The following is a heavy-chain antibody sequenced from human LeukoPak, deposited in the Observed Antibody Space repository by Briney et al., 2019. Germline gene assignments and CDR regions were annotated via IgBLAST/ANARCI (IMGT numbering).Heavy chain of an antibody. Sequence: GGSLRLSCAASGFTFSSYVMSWVRQAPGKGLEWVSAISGSGGSTYYADSVKGRFTISRDNSKNTLYLQMNSLRAEGTAVYYCAKPGGSSWSPYFDYWGQGTLVTVSS. V-gene: IGHV3-23*01. CDR1: GFTFSSYV. J-gene: IGHJ4*02. D-gene: IGHD6-13*01. CDR2: ISGSGGST. CDR3: AKPGGSSWSPYFDY.